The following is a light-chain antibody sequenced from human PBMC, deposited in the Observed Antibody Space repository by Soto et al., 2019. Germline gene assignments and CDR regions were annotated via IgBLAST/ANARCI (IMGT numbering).Light chain of an antibody. CDR3: SSYTSSTTYV. V-gene: IGLV2-14*01. CDR1: NSDVGGYNY. Sequence: QSFLSHPASLSGSPGQSITISCTGTNSDVGGYNYVSWYQQHPGKAPKLMMYEVNNRPSAVSNRFSGSRSGNTASLTISGLQAEDEADYYCSSYTSSTTYVFGTGTKV. J-gene: IGLJ1*01. CDR2: EVN.